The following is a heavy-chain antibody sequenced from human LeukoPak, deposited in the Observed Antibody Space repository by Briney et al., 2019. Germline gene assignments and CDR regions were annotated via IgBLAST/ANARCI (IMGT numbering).Heavy chain of an antibody. V-gene: IGHV4-4*07. CDR1: GGSISSYY. CDR2: IYTSGST. D-gene: IGHD6-19*01. CDR3: ATEQWLGNYFDY. J-gene: IGHJ4*02. Sequence: SGTLSLTCTVSGGSISSYYWSWIRQPAGKGLEWIGRIYTSGSTNYNPSLKSRVTMSVDTSKNQFSLKLSSVTAADTAVYYCATEQWLGNYFDYWGQGTLVTVSS.